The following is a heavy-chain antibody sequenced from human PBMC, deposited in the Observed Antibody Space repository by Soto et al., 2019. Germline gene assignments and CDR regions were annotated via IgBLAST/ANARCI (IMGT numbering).Heavy chain of an antibody. Sequence: PGGSLRLSCAASGFTFSSYGMHWVRQAPGKGLEWVAVISYDGSNKYYADSVKGRFTISRDNSKSTLYLQMNSLRAEDTAVYYCAKDQDLPGLIAGKTPFDYWGQGTLVTVSS. V-gene: IGHV3-30*18. D-gene: IGHD6-13*01. J-gene: IGHJ4*02. CDR1: GFTFSSYG. CDR3: AKDQDLPGLIAGKTPFDY. CDR2: ISYDGSNK.